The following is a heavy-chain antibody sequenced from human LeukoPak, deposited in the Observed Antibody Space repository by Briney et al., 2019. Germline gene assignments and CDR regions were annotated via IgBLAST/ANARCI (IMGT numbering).Heavy chain of an antibody. CDR2: ISAYNGNT. Sequence: ASVKVSRKASGYTFTSYGISWVRQAPGQGLEWMGWISAYNGNTNYAQKLQGRVTMTTDTSTSTAYMELRSLRSDDTAVYYCAREGYCSSTSCPDYWGQGTLVTVSS. J-gene: IGHJ4*02. CDR3: AREGYCSSTSCPDY. CDR1: GYTFTSYG. D-gene: IGHD2-2*01. V-gene: IGHV1-18*01.